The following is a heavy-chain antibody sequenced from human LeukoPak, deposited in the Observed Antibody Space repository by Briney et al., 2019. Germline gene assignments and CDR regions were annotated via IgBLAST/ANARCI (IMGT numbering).Heavy chain of an antibody. D-gene: IGHD3-10*01. CDR2: FDPEDGET. CDR3: ATVENMWPFMVRGVIGYYFDY. CDR1: GYTLTELS. Sequence: ASVKVSCKVSGYTLTELSMHWVRQAPGKGLEWMGGFDPEDGETIYAQKFQGRVTMTEDTSTDTAYMELSSLRSEDTAVYYCATVENMWPFMVRGVIGYYFDYWGQGTLVTVSS. J-gene: IGHJ4*02. V-gene: IGHV1-24*01.